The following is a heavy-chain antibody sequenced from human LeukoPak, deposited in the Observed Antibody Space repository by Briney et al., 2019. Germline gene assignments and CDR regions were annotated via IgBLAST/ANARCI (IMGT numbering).Heavy chain of an antibody. D-gene: IGHD3-22*01. CDR1: GGSISSYY. J-gene: IGHJ4*02. Sequence: SETLSLTCTVSGGSISSYYWSWIRQPPGKGLEWVGYIYYSGSTNYNPSLKSRVTISVDTSKNQFSLKLSSVTAADTAVYYCARAVRYYYDSSGYYGEVTLFDYWGQGTLVTVSS. CDR2: IYYSGST. CDR3: ARAVRYYYDSSGYYGEVTLFDY. V-gene: IGHV4-59*01.